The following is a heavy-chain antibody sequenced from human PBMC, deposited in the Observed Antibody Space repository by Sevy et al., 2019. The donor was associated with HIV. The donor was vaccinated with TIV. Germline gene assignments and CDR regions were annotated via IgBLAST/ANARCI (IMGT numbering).Heavy chain of an antibody. CDR3: ARLVSCGGDCYYLDS. CDR1: GFTFSNYD. J-gene: IGHJ4*02. D-gene: IGHD2-21*02. CDR2: ISHDERYK. V-gene: IGHV3-30*04. Sequence: GGSLRLSCAASGFTFSNYDMHWVRQAPGKGLDWVAVISHDERYKNYAGPVKVRFTISRDNFKNTLFLQMDSLRPEDTAVYFCARLVSCGGDCYYLDSWGQGALVTVSS.